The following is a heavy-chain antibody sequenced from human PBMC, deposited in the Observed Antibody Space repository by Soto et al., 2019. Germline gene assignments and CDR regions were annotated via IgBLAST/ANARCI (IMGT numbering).Heavy chain of an antibody. Sequence: QVQLVQSGADVKKPGASVKVSCKASGYNFTSYGISWVRQAPGQGLEWMGWISPHNDRTKYARRFQDRVTMTTETPTSTVYMELGSLRSDYTAVYYCARDLYYSSGRYIDHDAFDIWGHGTVVTVSS. CDR2: ISPHNDRT. V-gene: IGHV1-18*01. CDR3: ARDLYYSSGRYIDHDAFDI. CDR1: GYNFTSYG. J-gene: IGHJ3*02. D-gene: IGHD6-19*01.